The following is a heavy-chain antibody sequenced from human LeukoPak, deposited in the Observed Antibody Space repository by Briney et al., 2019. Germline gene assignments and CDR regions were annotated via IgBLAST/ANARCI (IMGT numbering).Heavy chain of an antibody. V-gene: IGHV3-11*01. Sequence: PGGSLRLSCAASGFTFSDYYMSWIRQAPGKGLEWVSYISSSGSTTYYADSVKGRFTISRDNSKNTLYLQMNSLRAEDTAVYYCAKDRVRGSYPNWFDPWGQGTLVTVSS. D-gene: IGHD3-16*01. CDR1: GFTFSDYY. CDR3: AKDRVRGSYPNWFDP. J-gene: IGHJ5*02. CDR2: ISSSGSTT.